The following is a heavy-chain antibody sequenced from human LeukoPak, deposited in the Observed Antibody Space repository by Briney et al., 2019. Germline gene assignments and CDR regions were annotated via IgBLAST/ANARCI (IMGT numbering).Heavy chain of an antibody. V-gene: IGHV4-34*01. D-gene: IGHD4-11*01. J-gene: IGHJ4*02. CDR3: ARLLTTVTTGDY. CDR2: IYYSGST. Sequence: PSETLSLTCAVYGGSFSGYYWSWIRQPPGKGLEWIGSIYYSGSTYYNPSLKSRVTISVDTSKNQFSLKLSSVTAADTAVYYCARLLTTVTTGDYWGQGTLVTVSS. CDR1: GGSFSGYY.